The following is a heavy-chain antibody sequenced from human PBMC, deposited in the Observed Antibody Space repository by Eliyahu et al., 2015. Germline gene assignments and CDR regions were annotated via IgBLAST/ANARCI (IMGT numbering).Heavy chain of an antibody. CDR2: IYYSGST. CDR3: ARXIGGGFLEHHWFDP. V-gene: IGHV4-39*01. Sequence: QLQLQESGPGLVKPSETLSLTCTVSGXSISXSSYYWGWIRXPPGKGLEWXGSIYYSGSTYYNPSXKSRVTISVDTSKNQFSLKLSSVTAADTAVYYCARXIGGGFLEHHWFDPWGQGTLVTVSS. D-gene: IGHD3-3*01. CDR1: GXSISXSSYY. J-gene: IGHJ5*02.